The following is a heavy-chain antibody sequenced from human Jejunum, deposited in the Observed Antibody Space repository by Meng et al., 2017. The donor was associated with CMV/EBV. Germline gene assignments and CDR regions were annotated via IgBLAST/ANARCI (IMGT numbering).Heavy chain of an antibody. CDR1: GGSISSSSYY. D-gene: IGHD2-15*01. CDR3: ARVPVGGIRGYYFDN. V-gene: IGHV4-30-4*01. Sequence: SGGSISSSSYYWSWIRQPPGKDLEWIGYIYYSGSTYYNPSLKSRLTISVDTSKNQFSLKLNSVTAADTAVYFCARVPVGGIRGYYFDNWGQGSLVTVSS. CDR2: IYYSGST. J-gene: IGHJ4*02.